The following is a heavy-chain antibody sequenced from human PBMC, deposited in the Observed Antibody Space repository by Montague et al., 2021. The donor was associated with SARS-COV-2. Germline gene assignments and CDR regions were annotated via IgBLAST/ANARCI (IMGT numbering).Heavy chain of an antibody. J-gene: IGHJ6*02. V-gene: IGHV4-59*12. Sequence: SETLSLTCTVSGGSISSYYWSWIRQPPGKGLEWIGYIYYSGSNNXXPSLKSGVTISVDTSKNQFSLRLSSVTAADTAVYYCTREGYQVLWSDYYYYGMDVWGQGTTVTVSS. CDR3: TREGYQVLWSDYYYYGMDV. CDR2: IYYSGSN. D-gene: IGHD2-2*01. CDR1: GGSISSYY.